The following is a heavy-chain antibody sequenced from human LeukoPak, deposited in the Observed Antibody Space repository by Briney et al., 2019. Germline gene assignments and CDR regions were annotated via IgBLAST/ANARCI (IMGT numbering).Heavy chain of an antibody. Sequence: ASVKVSCKASGYTFTGFYMHWVRQAPGQGLEWMGWINPKSGGTEYAQKFQGRVTMTRDTSISTAYLDLRRLTSDDTAVYHCARDFYDIRPGADALDIWGQGTMVTVSS. D-gene: IGHD3-22*01. CDR1: GYTFTGFY. V-gene: IGHV1-2*02. J-gene: IGHJ3*02. CDR2: INPKSGGT. CDR3: ARDFYDIRPGADALDI.